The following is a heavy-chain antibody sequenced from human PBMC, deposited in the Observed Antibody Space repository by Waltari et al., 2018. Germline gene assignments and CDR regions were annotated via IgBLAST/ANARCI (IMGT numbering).Heavy chain of an antibody. Sequence: QVQLQESGPGLVKPSETLSLTCAVSVDSITSASYWGWIRQPPGKGLEWIGYVYHFGSSSYNPSLKSRVTMSVDTSKRQFSLNLSSVTAADTAVYYCARHESAHYGGFDSWGRGTLVTVSA. D-gene: IGHD4-17*01. CDR1: VDSITSASY. J-gene: IGHJ4*02. CDR2: VYHFGSS. V-gene: IGHV4-38-2*01. CDR3: ARHESAHYGGFDS.